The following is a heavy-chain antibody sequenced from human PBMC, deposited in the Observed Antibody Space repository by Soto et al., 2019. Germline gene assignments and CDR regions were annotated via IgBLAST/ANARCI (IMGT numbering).Heavy chain of an antibody. Sequence: PGGSLRLSCAASGFTFSDYAIHGVRQTPGKGLEWLAVISFDGSSQYYADPVKGRFTISTDNSKSTLFLQMDSLRADDTGVYYCARGSPQFWQFFDNLGQGALVTVSS. CDR3: ARGSPQFWQFFDN. CDR1: GFTFSDYA. D-gene: IGHD3-3*01. V-gene: IGHV3-30-3*01. CDR2: ISFDGSSQ. J-gene: IGHJ4*02.